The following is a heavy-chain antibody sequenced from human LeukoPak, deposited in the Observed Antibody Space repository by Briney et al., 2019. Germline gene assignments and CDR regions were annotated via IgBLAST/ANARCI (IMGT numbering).Heavy chain of an antibody. D-gene: IGHD6-13*01. J-gene: IGHJ6*02. CDR3: AKERLYSRSWYALHV. CDR1: GFIFSSYA. Sequence: SGGSLSLSCAASGFIFSSYAMSWVRQAPGKGLEWVSAISESGGYTNYADSVKGRFTVSRDNSKNTLYLQMNSLRAEDTAVYYCAKERLYSRSWYALHVWGQGTTVTVSS. V-gene: IGHV3-23*01. CDR2: ISESGGYT.